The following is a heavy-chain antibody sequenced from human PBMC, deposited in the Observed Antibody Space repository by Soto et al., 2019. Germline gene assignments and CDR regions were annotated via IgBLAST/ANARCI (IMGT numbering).Heavy chain of an antibody. CDR3: ARSLRFLEWLLNYYFDY. Sequence: WASVKVSCKASGYTFTSYDINWVRQATGQGLEWMGWMNPNSGNTGYAQKFQGRVTMTRNTSISTAYMELSSLRSEDTAVYYCARSLRFLEWLLNYYFDYWGQGTLVTVSS. CDR1: GYTFTSYD. CDR2: MNPNSGNT. J-gene: IGHJ4*02. D-gene: IGHD3-3*01. V-gene: IGHV1-8*01.